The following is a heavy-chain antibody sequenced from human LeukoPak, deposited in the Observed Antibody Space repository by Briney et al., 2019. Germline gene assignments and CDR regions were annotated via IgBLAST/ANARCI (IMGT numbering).Heavy chain of an antibody. V-gene: IGHV3-30-3*01. J-gene: IGHJ4*02. D-gene: IGHD2-15*01. CDR2: ISYDGSNK. CDR1: GFTFSSYA. Sequence: GGSLRLSCAASGFTFSSYAMHWVRQAPGKGLEWVAVISYDGSNKYYADSVKGRFTISRDNSKNTLYLQMNSLRAEDTAVYYCARSFLLDYWGQGTLVTVSS. CDR3: ARSFLLDY.